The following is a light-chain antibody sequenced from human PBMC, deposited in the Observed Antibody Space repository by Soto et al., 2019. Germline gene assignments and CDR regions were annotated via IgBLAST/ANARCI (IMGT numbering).Light chain of an antibody. CDR1: QSVSSNN. J-gene: IGKJ1*01. Sequence: EIVLTQSPGTLSLSPGERATLSCRASQSVSSNNLVWYQQKPGQAPRLLIYGASYRAAGIPDRFSGSGSGTDFTLTISRLEPEDFALYYGQQYGSSPWTFGQGTKVDIK. CDR3: QQYGSSPWT. V-gene: IGKV3-20*01. CDR2: GAS.